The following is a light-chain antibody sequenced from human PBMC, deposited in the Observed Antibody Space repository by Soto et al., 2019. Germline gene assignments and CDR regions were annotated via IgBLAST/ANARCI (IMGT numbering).Light chain of an antibody. J-gene: IGLJ1*01. CDR2: EVT. Sequence: QSALTQPASVSGSPGQSITISCSGTTSDVGTVSWYQHHPGKAPKLMIHEVTKRPSGVSDRFSGSKSGNSASLTISGLQAEDEADYFCCSFGGSGYVFGTGTKVTVL. CDR3: CSFGGSGYV. CDR1: TSDVGT. V-gene: IGLV2-23*02.